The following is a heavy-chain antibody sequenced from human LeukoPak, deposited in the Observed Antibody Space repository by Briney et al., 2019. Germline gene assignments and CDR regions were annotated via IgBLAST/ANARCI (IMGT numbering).Heavy chain of an antibody. CDR3: ARASRQVKGYDSAGYYYFGY. Sequence: ASVKVSCKASGYTFTSYDINWVRQATGQGLEWMGWMNPGSGNTGLAQKFQGRVTMTSNTSTSTAYMELSSLRSEDTAVHFCARASRQVKGYDSAGYYYFGYWGQGAVVTVSS. CDR1: GYTFTSYD. CDR2: MNPGSGNT. J-gene: IGHJ4*02. D-gene: IGHD3-22*01. V-gene: IGHV1-8*01.